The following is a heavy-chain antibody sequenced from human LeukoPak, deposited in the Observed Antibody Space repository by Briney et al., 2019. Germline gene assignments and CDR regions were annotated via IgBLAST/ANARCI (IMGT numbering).Heavy chain of an antibody. D-gene: IGHD3-22*01. Sequence: PSETLSLTCTVSGGSISSGDYYWSWIRQPPGKGLEWIGYIYYSGSTYYNPSLKSRVTISVDTSKNQFSLKLSSATAADTAVYYCAREPPYYYDSSGRDAFDIWGQGTMVTVSS. V-gene: IGHV4-30-4*01. CDR1: GGSISSGDYY. CDR2: IYYSGST. CDR3: AREPPYYYDSSGRDAFDI. J-gene: IGHJ3*02.